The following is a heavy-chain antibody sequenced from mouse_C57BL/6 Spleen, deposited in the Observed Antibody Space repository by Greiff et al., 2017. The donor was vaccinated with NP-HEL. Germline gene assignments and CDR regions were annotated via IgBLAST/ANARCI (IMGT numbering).Heavy chain of an antibody. V-gene: IGHV1-39*01. J-gene: IGHJ4*01. D-gene: IGHD1-1*01. CDR3: ARSGTTVVEDYAMDY. CDR1: GYSFTDYN. Sequence: EVQLQQSGPELVKPGASVKISCTASGYSFTDYNMNWVKQSNGKSLEWIGVINPNYGTTSYNQKFKGKATLTVDQSSSTAYMQLNSLTSEDSAVYYCARSGTTVVEDYAMDYWGQGTSVTVSA. CDR2: INPNYGTT.